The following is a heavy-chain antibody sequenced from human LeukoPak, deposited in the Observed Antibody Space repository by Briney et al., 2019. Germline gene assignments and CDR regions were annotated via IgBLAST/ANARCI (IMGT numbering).Heavy chain of an antibody. J-gene: IGHJ5*02. D-gene: IGHD2-15*01. CDR2: IYYSGST. V-gene: IGHV4-59*12. Sequence: SETLSLTCTVSGGSISSYYWSWIRQPPGKGLEWVGYIYYSGSTYYNPSLKSRVTISVDTSKNQFSLKLSSVTAADTAVYYCAREPLSDCSGGSCYSGNWFDPWGQGTLVTVSS. CDR3: AREPLSDCSGGSCYSGNWFDP. CDR1: GGSISSYY.